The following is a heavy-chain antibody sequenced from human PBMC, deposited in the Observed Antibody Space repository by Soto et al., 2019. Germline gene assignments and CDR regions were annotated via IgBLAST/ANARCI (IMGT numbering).Heavy chain of an antibody. J-gene: IGHJ4*02. CDR2: IGSGGDKK. CDR1: GFTFSALY. CDR3: ARDRGAVTGHYFDY. V-gene: IGHV3-11*01. D-gene: IGHD6-19*01. Sequence: QVQLTESGGGLVKPGGSLRLSCAASGFTFSALYMSWIRQAPGKGLEWISCIGSGGDKKIYAESVRGRFTISRDNAKNSLYLQMNSLRAEDTAVYYCARDRGAVTGHYFDYWGQGTLVTVSS.